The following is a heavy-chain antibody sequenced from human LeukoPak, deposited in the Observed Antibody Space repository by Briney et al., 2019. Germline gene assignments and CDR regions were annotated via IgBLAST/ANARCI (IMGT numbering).Heavy chain of an antibody. CDR3: AKDQWLVLDY. J-gene: IGHJ4*02. CDR2: ISYDGSNK. CDR1: GFTFSSYA. V-gene: IGHV3-30*04. D-gene: IGHD6-19*01. Sequence: PGGSLRLSCAASGFTFSSYAMHWVRQAPGKGLEWVAVISYDGSNKSYADSVKGRFTISRDNSKNTLYLQMNSLRAEDTAVYSCAKDQWLVLDYWGQGTLVTVSS.